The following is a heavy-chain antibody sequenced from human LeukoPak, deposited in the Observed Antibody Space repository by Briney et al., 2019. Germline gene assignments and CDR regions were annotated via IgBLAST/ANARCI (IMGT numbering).Heavy chain of an antibody. CDR1: GGSISSSSYY. CDR2: IYYSGST. CDR3: ATRRIAVAAPFDF. D-gene: IGHD6-19*01. V-gene: IGHV4-61*01. Sequence: SETLSLTCTVSGGSISSSSYYWSWIRQPPGKGLEWIGYIYYSGSTNYNPSLKSRVTISVDTSKNQFSLKLSSVTAADTAVYYCATRRIAVAAPFDFWGQGTLVTVSS. J-gene: IGHJ4*02.